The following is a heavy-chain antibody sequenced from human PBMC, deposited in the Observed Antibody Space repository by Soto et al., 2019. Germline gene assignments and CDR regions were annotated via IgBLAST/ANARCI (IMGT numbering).Heavy chain of an antibody. CDR2: IRSNSGAI. V-gene: IGHV3-48*01. CDR1: EFTFSSYS. D-gene: IGHD1-26*01. J-gene: IGHJ3*02. CDR3: ARSPDSGSYSHGVFDI. Sequence: PGGSLRLSCAASEFTFSSYSMNWVRQAPGKGLEWVSYIRSNSGAIYYADSVKGRFTISRDNAKSSLYLQLNSLRAEDTAVYFCARSPDSGSYSHGVFDIWGQGTMVTLSS.